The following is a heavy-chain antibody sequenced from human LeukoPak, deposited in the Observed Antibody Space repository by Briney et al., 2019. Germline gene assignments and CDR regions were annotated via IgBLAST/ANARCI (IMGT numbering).Heavy chain of an antibody. V-gene: IGHV1-18*01. Sequence: GASVKVSCKASGYTFTNYGISWVRQAPGQGLEWMGWISAYNGKTDYAQNLQGRVTMTPDTSTTTPYMDLRSLRSDDPAVYYCARDVALTATFFDLWGRGTLVTVSS. CDR1: GYTFTNYG. CDR3: ARDVALTATFFDL. CDR2: ISAYNGKT. J-gene: IGHJ2*01. D-gene: IGHD6-25*01.